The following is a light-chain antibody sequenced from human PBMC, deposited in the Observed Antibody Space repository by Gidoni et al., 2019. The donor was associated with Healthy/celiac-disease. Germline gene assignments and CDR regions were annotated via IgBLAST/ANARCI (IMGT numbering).Light chain of an antibody. CDR2: AAS. V-gene: IGKV1-12*01. J-gene: IGKJ1*01. CDR3: QQANSFPWT. CDR1: QGIRSW. Sequence: DIQMTQSPSSGSASVGDRVTITCRASQGIRSWLAWYQQKPGQAPKLLIYAASSLQSGGPSRFSGSGSVTDFTLTISSLQPEDFATYYCQQANSFPWTFGQGTKVEIK.